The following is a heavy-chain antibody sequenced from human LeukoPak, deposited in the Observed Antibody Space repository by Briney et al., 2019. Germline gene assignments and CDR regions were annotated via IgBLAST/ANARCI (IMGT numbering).Heavy chain of an antibody. CDR1: GGSLSSYY. Sequence: PETLSLTCTVSGGSLSSYYWSWIRQHPGKGLEWIGYIYYSGSTNYNPSLKSRVTISLDTSKNQCSVKLSSVTAADTAVDYCARVIERAAAVDAFDIWGQGTMVTVSS. V-gene: IGHV4-59*01. J-gene: IGHJ3*02. D-gene: IGHD6-13*01. CDR2: IYYSGST. CDR3: ARVIERAAAVDAFDI.